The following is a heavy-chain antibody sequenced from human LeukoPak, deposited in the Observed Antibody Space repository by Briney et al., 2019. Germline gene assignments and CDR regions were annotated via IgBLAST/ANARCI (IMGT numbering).Heavy chain of an antibody. D-gene: IGHD1-26*01. Sequence: ASVKVSCKASGYTFTSYGISWVRQAPGQGLEWMGWINPNSGGTNYAQKFQGRVTMTRDTSISTAYMELSRLRSDDTAVYYCARGMVGAIAYYYYYMDVWGKGTTVTISS. J-gene: IGHJ6*03. V-gene: IGHV1-2*02. CDR1: GYTFTSYG. CDR3: ARGMVGAIAYYYYYMDV. CDR2: INPNSGGT.